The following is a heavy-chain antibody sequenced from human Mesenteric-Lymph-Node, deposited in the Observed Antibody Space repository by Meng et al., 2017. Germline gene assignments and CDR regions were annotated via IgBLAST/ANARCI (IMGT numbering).Heavy chain of an antibody. J-gene: IGHJ4*02. D-gene: IGHD6-19*01. CDR1: GGSISSGDYY. CDR2: IYHSGST. Sequence: QVQRQESGPGLVKPSQTLSLTCTVSGGSISSGDYYWSWIRQPPGKGLEWIGEIYHSGSTNYNPSLKSRVTISVDKSKNQFSLNLSSVTAADTAVYYCARVGQWLPIDYWGQGTLVTVSS. V-gene: IGHV4-30-4*01. CDR3: ARVGQWLPIDY.